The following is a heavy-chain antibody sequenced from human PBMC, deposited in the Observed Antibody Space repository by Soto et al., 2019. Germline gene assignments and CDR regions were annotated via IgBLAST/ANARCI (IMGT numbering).Heavy chain of an antibody. CDR1: GFTFSSYG. Sequence: GGSLRLSCAASGFTFSSYGMHWVRQAPGKGLEWVAVISYDGSNKYYADSVKGRFTISRDNSKNTLYLQMNSLRAEDTAVYYCAKDSGYYQDYWGQGTLVTVSS. V-gene: IGHV3-30*18. D-gene: IGHD3-22*01. J-gene: IGHJ4*02. CDR2: ISYDGSNK. CDR3: AKDSGYYQDY.